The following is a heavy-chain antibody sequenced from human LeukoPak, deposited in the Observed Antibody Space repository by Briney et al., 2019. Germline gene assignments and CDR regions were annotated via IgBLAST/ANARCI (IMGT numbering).Heavy chain of an antibody. D-gene: IGHD6-13*01. Sequence: SETLSLTCTVFGYSLSSGYSWGWIRQPPGKGLEWIGSIYHSGSTYYNPSLKSRVTISVDTSKNQFSLKLSSVTAADTAVYYCARSEQLVLGNYFDYWGQGTLVTVSS. CDR2: IYHSGST. V-gene: IGHV4-38-2*02. CDR1: GYSLSSGYS. CDR3: ARSEQLVLGNYFDY. J-gene: IGHJ4*02.